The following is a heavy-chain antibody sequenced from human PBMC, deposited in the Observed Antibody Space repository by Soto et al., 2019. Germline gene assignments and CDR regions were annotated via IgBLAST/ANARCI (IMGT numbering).Heavy chain of an antibody. CDR2: MNPSTGST. V-gene: IGHV1-8*01. CDR1: GYTFTSYD. J-gene: IGHJ4*02. D-gene: IGHD6-19*01. Sequence: QVQLVQSVAEVKKPGASVKVSCKASGYTFTSYDIKWVRQATGQGLEWMGWMNPSTGSTGFAQKFQGRVTMISNTSISTAYLELSSLTSEDTAVYSCARGRLVAGTVDYWCQGTLVTVSS. CDR3: ARGRLVAGTVDY.